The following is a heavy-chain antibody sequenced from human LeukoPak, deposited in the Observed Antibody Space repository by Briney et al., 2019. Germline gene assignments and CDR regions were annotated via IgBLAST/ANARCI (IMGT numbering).Heavy chain of an antibody. CDR1: GFTFGDYG. J-gene: IGHJ4*02. V-gene: IGHV3-49*03. D-gene: IGHD3-22*01. Sequence: GGSLRLSCITSGFTFGDYGMTWFRQAPGKGLEWVSHIRSKAYGGTMEYAASVRGRFTVSRDDSKSVAYLQMSRLTTEDTAVYYCTRGYDTSAWLFDYWGQGTLVTVPS. CDR2: IRSKAYGGTM. CDR3: TRGYDTSAWLFDY.